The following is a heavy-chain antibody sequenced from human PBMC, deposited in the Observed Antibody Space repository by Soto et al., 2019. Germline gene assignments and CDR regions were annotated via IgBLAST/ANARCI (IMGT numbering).Heavy chain of an antibody. CDR3: ARERDHSIWGSYRPPTTHEFYY. Sequence: ASVKVSCKASGYTFTSYGISWVRQAPGQGLEWMGWISAYNGNTNYAQKLQGRVTMTTVTSTSTAYMELRSLRSDDTAVYYCARERDHSIWGSYRPPTTHEFYYWRQGTLVTISS. V-gene: IGHV1-18*01. D-gene: IGHD3-16*02. J-gene: IGHJ4*01. CDR2: ISAYNGNT. CDR1: GYTFTSYG.